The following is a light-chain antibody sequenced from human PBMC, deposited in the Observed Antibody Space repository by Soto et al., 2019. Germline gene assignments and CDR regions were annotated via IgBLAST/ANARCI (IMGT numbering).Light chain of an antibody. V-gene: IGKV3-15*01. J-gene: IGKJ4*01. CDR2: DAS. CDR1: QSAISN. Sequence: EIVMTQSPATLSVSPGERVTLSWRASQSAISNLAWYQQKQGQTPRLLIYDASTRATDIPARFSGSGSGTDLTITISSLLSEDFAVYYCHQYYKWPLTFGGGTKVDIK. CDR3: HQYYKWPLT.